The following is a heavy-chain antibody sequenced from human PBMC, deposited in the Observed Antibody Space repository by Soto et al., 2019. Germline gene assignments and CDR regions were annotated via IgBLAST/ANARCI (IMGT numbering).Heavy chain of an antibody. CDR2: IYYSGST. D-gene: IGHD3-3*01. Sequence: SETLFLTCTVSGGSISSSSYYWGWIRQPPGKGLEWIGSIYYSGSTYYNPSLKSRVTISVDTSKNQFSLKLSSVTAADTAVYYCGRQPVLRFLYFYGMDVRGQGTTVTVSS. J-gene: IGHJ6*01. V-gene: IGHV4-39*01. CDR1: GGSISSSSYY. CDR3: GRQPVLRFLYFYGMDV.